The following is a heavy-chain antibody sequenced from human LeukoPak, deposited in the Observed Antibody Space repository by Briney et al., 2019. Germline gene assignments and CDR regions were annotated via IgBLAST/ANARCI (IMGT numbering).Heavy chain of an antibody. D-gene: IGHD7-27*01. V-gene: IGHV1-8*01. CDR1: GYTFTSYD. Sequence: ASVKVSCKASGYTFTSYDFNWVRQATGQRPEWMGRMSPNSGDTGYAQKFQDRVTMTRNTSISTAYMELSSLRSDDTAVYYCARGPPNWGYDYWGPGTLVTVSS. J-gene: IGHJ4*02. CDR2: MSPNSGDT. CDR3: ARGPPNWGYDY.